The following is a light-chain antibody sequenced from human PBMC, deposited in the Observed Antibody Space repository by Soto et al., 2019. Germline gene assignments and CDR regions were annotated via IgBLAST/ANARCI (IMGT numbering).Light chain of an antibody. CDR2: AAS. CDR1: QGISSY. V-gene: IGKV1-9*01. Sequence: IQLTQSPSSLSASVGDRVTITCRASQGISSYLAWYQQKPGKAPKLLIYAASTLQSGVPSRFSGSGSGTDFTLTISSLQPEDFAVYYCQQIDSYPLTFGGGTKVDIK. J-gene: IGKJ4*01. CDR3: QQIDSYPLT.